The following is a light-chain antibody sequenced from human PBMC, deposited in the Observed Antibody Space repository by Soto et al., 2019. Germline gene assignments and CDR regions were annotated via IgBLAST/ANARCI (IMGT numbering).Light chain of an antibody. J-gene: IGKJ1*01. Sequence: EIVMTQSLGTLSVSPGERATLSCRASQSVSSNLAWYQQKPGQAPRLLIYGASTRATGIPARFSGSRSGTEFTLTFSSLQSEDFAVYYCQQYNNWPRTFGQGTKVEIK. CDR3: QQYNNWPRT. V-gene: IGKV3-15*01. CDR2: GAS. CDR1: QSVSSN.